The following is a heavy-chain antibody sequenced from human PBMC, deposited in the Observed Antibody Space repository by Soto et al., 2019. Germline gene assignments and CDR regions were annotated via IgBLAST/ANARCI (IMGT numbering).Heavy chain of an antibody. CDR3: AKDKVYSNYEYCFDY. V-gene: IGHV3-9*01. Sequence: GGSLRLSCAASGFTFENYAMHWVRQAPGKGLEWVSGISWLSGNIGYADSVRGRFTISRDNAKNSLYLQMNSLRPEDTALYYCAKDKVYSNYEYCFDYWGQGTLVTVSS. CDR2: ISWLSGNI. J-gene: IGHJ4*02. CDR1: GFTFENYA. D-gene: IGHD4-4*01.